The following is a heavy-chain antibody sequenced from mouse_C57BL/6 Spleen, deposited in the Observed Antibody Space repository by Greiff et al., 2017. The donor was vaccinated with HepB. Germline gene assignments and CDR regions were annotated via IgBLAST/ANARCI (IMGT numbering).Heavy chain of an antibody. D-gene: IGHD2-3*01. Sequence: EVKLVESGGGLVKPGGSLKLSCAASGFTFSDYGMHWVRQAPGKGLEWVAYISSGSSTIYYADTVKGRFTISRDNAKNTLFLQMTSLRSEDTAMYYGARRDYDGYYGGFDYWGQGTTLTVSS. CDR1: GFTFSDYG. J-gene: IGHJ2*01. CDR2: ISSGSSTI. V-gene: IGHV5-17*01. CDR3: ARRDYDGYYGGFDY.